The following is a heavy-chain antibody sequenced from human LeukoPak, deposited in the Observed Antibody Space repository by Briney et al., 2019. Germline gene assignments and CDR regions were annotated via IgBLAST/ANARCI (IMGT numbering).Heavy chain of an antibody. D-gene: IGHD1-14*01. CDR3: ARDLTEGYYYYMDV. V-gene: IGHV4-4*07. Sequence: SETLSLTCTVSGGSISSYYWSWIRQPAGKGLEWIGRIYTSGSTNYNPSLKSRVTMSVDTSKNQFSLKLSSVTAADTAVYYCARDLTEGYYYYMDVWGKGTTVTVSS. J-gene: IGHJ6*03. CDR2: IYTSGST. CDR1: GGSISSYY.